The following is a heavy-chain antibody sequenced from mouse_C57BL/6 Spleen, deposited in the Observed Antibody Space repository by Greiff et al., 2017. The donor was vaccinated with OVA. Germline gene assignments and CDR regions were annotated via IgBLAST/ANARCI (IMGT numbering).Heavy chain of an antibody. CDR3: ARSEADTTVPCDY. Sequence: QVQLQQSGPELVKPGASVKISCKASGYSITSSYIHWVKQRPGQGLEWIGWIYPGSGNTKYNEKFKGKATLTADTSSSTAYMQLSSLTSEDSAVYDSARSEADTTVPCDYWGQGTTLTVSS. V-gene: IGHV1-66*01. CDR1: GYSITSSY. CDR2: IYPGSGNT. J-gene: IGHJ2*01. D-gene: IGHD1-1*01.